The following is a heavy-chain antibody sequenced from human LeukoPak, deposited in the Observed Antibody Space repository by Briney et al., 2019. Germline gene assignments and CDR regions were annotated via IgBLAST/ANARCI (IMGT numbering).Heavy chain of an antibody. V-gene: IGHV4-59*01. CDR2: VYNSGTT. CDR1: GGSMTGSH. D-gene: IGHD1-1*01. Sequence: PSETLSLTCTVSGGSMTGSHWTWIRQPPEKGLEYIGYVYNSGTTFYNPSLKSRVTISADTSKKHFSLRLTSVTAADTAIYYCARGAGGYRFDPWGLGTLVTVSS. J-gene: IGHJ5*02. CDR3: ARGAGGYRFDP.